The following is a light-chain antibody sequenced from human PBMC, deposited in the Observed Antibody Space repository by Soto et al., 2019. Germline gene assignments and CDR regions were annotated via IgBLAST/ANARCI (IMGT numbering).Light chain of an antibody. Sequence: DIVMTQSPDSLAVSLGERATLNCKSSQSILSTSNNKNYLAWYQQKLGQPPKLLIYWASTRESGVPDRFSGSGSGTDFTLTIGSLQAEDVAVYYCQQYYTTPRTFRQGTKVDIK. J-gene: IGKJ1*01. CDR1: QSILSTSNNKNY. CDR2: WAS. CDR3: QQYYTTPRT. V-gene: IGKV4-1*01.